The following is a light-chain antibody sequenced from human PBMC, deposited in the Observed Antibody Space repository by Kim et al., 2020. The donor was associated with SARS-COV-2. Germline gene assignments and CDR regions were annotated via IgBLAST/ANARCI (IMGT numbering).Light chain of an antibody. J-gene: IGKJ5*01. CDR1: QDIMNC. V-gene: IGKV1-16*01. Sequence: ASRGDRVTNTCRTSQDIMNCLAWFQQRPEKAHKSLISGAYSLQTGVPLRFSGSGSGTEFTLSLSNLQPEDSATYYCQQYNSYPITFGQGTRLEIK. CDR3: QQYNSYPIT. CDR2: GAY.